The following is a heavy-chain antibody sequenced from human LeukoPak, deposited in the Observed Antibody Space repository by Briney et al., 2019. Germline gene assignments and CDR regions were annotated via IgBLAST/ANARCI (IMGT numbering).Heavy chain of an antibody. CDR1: GYTFTSYD. Sequence: GASVKVSCKASGYTFTSYDINWVRQATGQGLEWMGWMNPNSGNTGYAQKFQGRVTITRNTSISTAYMELSSLRSEDTAVYYCARVRKGVAAFDIWGQGTMVTVSS. CDR3: ARVRKGVAAFDI. J-gene: IGHJ3*02. D-gene: IGHD2-15*01. V-gene: IGHV1-8*03. CDR2: MNPNSGNT.